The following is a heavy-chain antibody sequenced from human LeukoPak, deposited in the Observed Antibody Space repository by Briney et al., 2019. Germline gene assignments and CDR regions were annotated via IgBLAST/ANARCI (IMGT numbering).Heavy chain of an antibody. CDR1: GGSFSGYY. D-gene: IGHD5-24*01. CDR2: INHSGST. CDR3: ARPDFDEMASHPYDL. V-gene: IGHV4-34*01. Sequence: SETLSLTCAVYGGSFSGYYWSWIRQPPGKGLEWIGEINHSGSTNYNPSLKSRVTISVDTSKNHFSLKLTSVTAADTAVYYCARPDFDEMASHPYDLWGRGTLVTVSS. J-gene: IGHJ2*01.